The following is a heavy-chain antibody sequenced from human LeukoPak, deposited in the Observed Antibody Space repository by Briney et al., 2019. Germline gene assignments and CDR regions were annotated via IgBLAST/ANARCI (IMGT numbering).Heavy chain of an antibody. D-gene: IGHD3-10*01. CDR3: AKDQDPHSYGSGSYAPFDY. V-gene: IGHV3-23*01. J-gene: IGHJ4*02. CDR1: GLSFTTHA. CDR2: ISGSGGST. Sequence: GGSLRLSCVASGLSFTTHAMGWVRQAPGKGLEWVSHISGSGGSTKYSGSVKGRFTISRDNSKNTLYLQINSLRADDTAVYYCAKDQDPHSYGSGSYAPFDYWGQGTLVTVSS.